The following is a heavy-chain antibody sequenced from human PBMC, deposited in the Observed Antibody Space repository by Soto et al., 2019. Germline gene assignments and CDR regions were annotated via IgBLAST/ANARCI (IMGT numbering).Heavy chain of an antibody. V-gene: IGHV4-39*01. CDR3: ARVLRFLEWLSGTFDP. CDR1: GGSISSSSYY. Sequence: SETLSLTCTVSGGSISSSSYYWGWIRQPPGKGLEWIGSIYYSGSTYYNPSLKSRVTISVDTSKNQFSLKLSSVTAADAAVYYCARVLRFLEWLSGTFDPWGQGTLVTAPQ. CDR2: IYYSGST. J-gene: IGHJ5*02. D-gene: IGHD3-3*01.